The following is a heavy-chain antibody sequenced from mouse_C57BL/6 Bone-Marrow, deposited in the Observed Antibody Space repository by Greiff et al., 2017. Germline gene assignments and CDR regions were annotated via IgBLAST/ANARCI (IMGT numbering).Heavy chain of an antibody. V-gene: IGHV1-55*01. J-gene: IGHJ3*01. CDR2: IYPGSGST. CDR3: ARPPFAY. CDR1: GYTFTSYW. Sequence: VQLQQSGAELVKPGASVKLSCKASGYTFTSYWITWVKQRPGQGLEWIGDIYPGSGSTNYNEKFKSKATLTVDTSSSTAYMQLSSLQSEDSAVYYCARPPFAYWGQGTRVTVSA.